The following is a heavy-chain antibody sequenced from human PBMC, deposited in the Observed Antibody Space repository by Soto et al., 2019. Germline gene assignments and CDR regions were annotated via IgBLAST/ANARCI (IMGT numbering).Heavy chain of an antibody. Sequence: QITLNESGPTVVRPTETLTLTCRFSGFSLTTSGVGVRWVRQSPGKAPEWLALIYWDDDKRYSESLKSRLTITKDTSKNQVVLTVANLDPTDTATYSCAHRVLRTVFGLVTTTAIYFDFWGQGTPVAVSS. CDR2: IYWDDDK. V-gene: IGHV2-5*02. D-gene: IGHD3-3*01. CDR1: GFSLTTSGVG. J-gene: IGHJ4*02. CDR3: AHRVLRTVFGLVTTTAIYFDF.